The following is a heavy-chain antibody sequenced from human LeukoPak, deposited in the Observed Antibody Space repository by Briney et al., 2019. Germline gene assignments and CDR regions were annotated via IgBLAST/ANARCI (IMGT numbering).Heavy chain of an antibody. Sequence: ASVKVSCKASGYTFTSYDINWVQQATGQGLEWMGWMNPNSGNTGYAQKFQGRVTMTRNTSISTAYMELSSLRSEDTAVYYCARVGSSWYKDLDYWGQGTLVTVSS. D-gene: IGHD6-13*01. CDR1: GYTFTSYD. V-gene: IGHV1-8*01. J-gene: IGHJ4*02. CDR2: MNPNSGNT. CDR3: ARVGSSWYKDLDY.